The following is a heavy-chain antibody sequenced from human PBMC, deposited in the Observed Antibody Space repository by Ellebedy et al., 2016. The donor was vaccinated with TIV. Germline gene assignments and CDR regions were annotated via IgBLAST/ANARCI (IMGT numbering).Heavy chain of an antibody. Sequence: GGSLRLXXAASGFTFSSYAMHWVRQAPGKGLEWVAVISYDGSNKYYADSVKGRFTISRDNSKNTLYLQMNSLRAEDTAVYYCARVGGSSWYFGDYWGQGTLVTVSS. CDR3: ARVGGSSWYFGDY. J-gene: IGHJ4*02. CDR1: GFTFSSYA. D-gene: IGHD6-13*01. V-gene: IGHV3-30-3*01. CDR2: ISYDGSNK.